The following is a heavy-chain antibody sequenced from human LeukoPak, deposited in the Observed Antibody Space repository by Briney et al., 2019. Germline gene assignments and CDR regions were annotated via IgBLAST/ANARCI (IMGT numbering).Heavy chain of an antibody. Sequence: SETLSLTCSVSGGSISTYYWSWIRQPPGKGLEWIGDIYYSGSTNYNPSLKSRVTMSVDTSKNQFSLKLSSVTAADTAVYYCARGEWFDPWGPGTLVTISS. J-gene: IGHJ5*02. V-gene: IGHV4-59*01. CDR2: IYYSGST. CDR1: GGSISTYY. CDR3: ARGEWFDP.